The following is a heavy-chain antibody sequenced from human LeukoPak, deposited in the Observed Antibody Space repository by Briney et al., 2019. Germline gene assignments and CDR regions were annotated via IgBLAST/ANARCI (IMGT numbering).Heavy chain of an antibody. V-gene: IGHV1-69*01. J-gene: IGHJ6*03. Sequence: SVKVSCKASGGTFSSYAISLMRQAPGQGLEWMGGIIPIFGTANYAQKFQGRVTITADESTSTAYMELSSLRSEDTAVYYCARAGGIAAAGTYYYYYYYMDVWGKGTTVTVSS. D-gene: IGHD6-13*01. CDR1: GGTFSSYA. CDR3: ARAGGIAAAGTYYYYYYYMDV. CDR2: IIPIFGTA.